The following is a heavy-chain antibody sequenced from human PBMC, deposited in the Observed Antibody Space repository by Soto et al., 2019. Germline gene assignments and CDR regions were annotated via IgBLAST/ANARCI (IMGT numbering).Heavy chain of an antibody. Sequence: ASVKVSCKASGYTFTSYGISWVRQAPGQGLEWMGWISAYNGNTNYAQKLQGRVTMTTDKSTSTAYMELRSLRSDDTAVYYCARGLKASPSIHGYYFDYWGQGTLVTVSS. CDR3: ARGLKASPSIHGYYFDY. V-gene: IGHV1-18*01. J-gene: IGHJ4*02. CDR1: GYTFTSYG. CDR2: ISAYNGNT.